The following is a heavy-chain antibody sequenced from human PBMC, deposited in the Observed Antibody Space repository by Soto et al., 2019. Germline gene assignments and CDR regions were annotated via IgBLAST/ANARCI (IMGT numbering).Heavy chain of an antibody. Sequence: TLSLTLTVSGGSVSSGDYYWSCIPQPPGKGLEWIGYIYYSGSTYYNPSLKSRVTISVDTSKNQFSLKLSSVTAADTAVYYCATAPDYSSSWTSDYWGQGTLVTVSS. CDR1: GGSVSSGDYY. CDR3: ATAPDYSSSWTSDY. CDR2: IYYSGST. D-gene: IGHD6-13*01. V-gene: IGHV4-30-4*01. J-gene: IGHJ4*02.